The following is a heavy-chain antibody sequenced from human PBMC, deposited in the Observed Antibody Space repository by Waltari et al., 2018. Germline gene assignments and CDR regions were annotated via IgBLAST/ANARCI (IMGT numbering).Heavy chain of an antibody. D-gene: IGHD5-12*01. CDR2: ISSSSSYT. J-gene: IGHJ6*02. CDR3: ARDSVSGYDPYYYYGMDV. V-gene: IGHV3-11*06. CDR1: GFTFSDYY. Sequence: QVQLVESGGGLVKPGGSLRLSCAASGFTFSDYYMSWIRQAPGKGLEWVSYISSSSSYTNYADSVKGRFTISRDNAKNSLYLQMNSLRAEDTAVYYCARDSVSGYDPYYYYGMDVWGQGTTVTVSS.